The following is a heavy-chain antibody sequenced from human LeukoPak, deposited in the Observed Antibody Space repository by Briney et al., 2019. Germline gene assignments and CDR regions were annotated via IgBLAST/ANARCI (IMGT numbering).Heavy chain of an antibody. J-gene: IGHJ3*02. CDR3: ARGNAHAFDI. Sequence: GGSLRLSCAASGFTFSNYWMHWVRQAPGKGLAWVSRIHSDGSSTTSADSVKGRFTISRDNAENTLYLQMNSLRAEDTAVYFCARGNAHAFDIWGQGTMVTVSS. CDR2: IHSDGSST. V-gene: IGHV3-74*01. D-gene: IGHD1-1*01. CDR1: GFTFSNYW.